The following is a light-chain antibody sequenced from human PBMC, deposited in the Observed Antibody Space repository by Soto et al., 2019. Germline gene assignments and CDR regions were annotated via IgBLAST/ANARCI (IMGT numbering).Light chain of an antibody. CDR2: IAS. CDR3: QQYGTSPWT. Sequence: EIVLTQSPGTLSLFPGERATLSCRATQSVNSDYLAWYQQKPGQAPRLLIYIASRRATGIPDRFSGSRSGTDFTLTISRLEPEDFAVYYCQQYGTSPWTFGQGTKVEIK. CDR1: QSVNSDY. J-gene: IGKJ1*01. V-gene: IGKV3-20*01.